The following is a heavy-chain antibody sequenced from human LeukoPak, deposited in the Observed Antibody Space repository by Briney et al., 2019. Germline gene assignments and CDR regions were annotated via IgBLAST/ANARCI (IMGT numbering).Heavy chain of an antibody. V-gene: IGHV3-23*01. CDR1: GFTFSSYA. Sequence: PGGSLRLSCAASGFTFSSYAMSWVRQAPGKGLEWVSAISGSGGSTYYADSVKGRFTISRDNSKNTLYLQMNSLRAEDTAVYYCARDNTDYYDSSGYGGFDYWGQGTLVTVSS. CDR2: ISGSGGST. D-gene: IGHD3-22*01. CDR3: ARDNTDYYDSSGYGGFDY. J-gene: IGHJ4*02.